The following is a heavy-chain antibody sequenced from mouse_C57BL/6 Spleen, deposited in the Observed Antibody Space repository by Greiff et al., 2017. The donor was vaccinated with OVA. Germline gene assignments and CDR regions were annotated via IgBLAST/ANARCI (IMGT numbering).Heavy chain of an antibody. Sequence: EVQLVESGPVLVKPGASVKMSCKASGYTFTDYYMNWVKQSHGKSLEWIGVINPYNGGTSYNQKFKGKATLTVDKSSSTAYMELNSLTSEDSAVYYCARAGIIERDWFAYWGQGTLVTVSA. CDR3: ARAGIIERDWFAY. CDR2: INPYNGGT. D-gene: IGHD1-1*01. V-gene: IGHV1-19*01. CDR1: GYTFTDYY. J-gene: IGHJ3*01.